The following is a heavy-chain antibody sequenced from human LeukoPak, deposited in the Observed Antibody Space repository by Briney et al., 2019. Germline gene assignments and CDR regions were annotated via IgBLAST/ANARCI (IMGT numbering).Heavy chain of an antibody. J-gene: IGHJ3*02. CDR3: ARGLEYCSRTSCYGAFDI. D-gene: IGHD2-2*01. Sequence: GGSLRLSCAASGFTFSTYWMHWVRQAPGKGLVWVSRIDSDGSGRTYADSVKGRFTISRDNAKNTLYLQVNGLRAEDMAVYYCARGLEYCSRTSCYGAFDIWGQGTMVTVSS. CDR1: GFTFSTYW. CDR2: IDSDGSGR. V-gene: IGHV3-74*01.